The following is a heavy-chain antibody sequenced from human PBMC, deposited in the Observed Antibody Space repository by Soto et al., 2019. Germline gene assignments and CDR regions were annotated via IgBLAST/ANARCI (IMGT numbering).Heavy chain of an antibody. D-gene: IGHD6-13*01. Sequence: SETLSLTCTVSGGSISSYYWSWIRQPPGKGLEWIGYIYYSGSTNYNPSLKSRVTISVDTSKNQFSLKLSSVTAADTAVYYCARVLVPDSSSWEYYFDYWGQGTLVTVSS. CDR3: ARVLVPDSSSWEYYFDY. V-gene: IGHV4-59*01. J-gene: IGHJ4*02. CDR2: IYYSGST. CDR1: GGSISSYY.